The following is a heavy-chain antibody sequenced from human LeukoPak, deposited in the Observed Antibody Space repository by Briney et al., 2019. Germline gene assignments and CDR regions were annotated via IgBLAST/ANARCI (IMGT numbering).Heavy chain of an antibody. J-gene: IGHJ6*02. V-gene: IGHV3-7*01. CDR2: IKHDGSEK. Sequence: GGSLRLSCAASGFTFSSLWMSWVRQAPGKGLEWVANIKHDGSEKHYVDSVKGRFIISRGNVKNSLYLQMNSLRAEDTAVYYCARDSPFYSRPLHYYYGMDVWGQGTTVTVSS. CDR3: ARDSPFYSRPLHYYYGMDV. CDR1: GFTFSSLW. D-gene: IGHD4-11*01.